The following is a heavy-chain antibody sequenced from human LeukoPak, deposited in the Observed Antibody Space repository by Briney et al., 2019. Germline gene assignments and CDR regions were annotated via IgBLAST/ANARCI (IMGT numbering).Heavy chain of an antibody. CDR1: AFTFSSYA. J-gene: IGHJ4*02. CDR3: AKRGDSGSYLYFDN. CDR2: ISYDGSNK. V-gene: IGHV3-30-3*02. Sequence: GRSLRLSCAASAFTFSSYAMHWVRQAPGKGLEWVAVISYDGSNKYYADSVKGRFTISRDNSKNTLYLQMNSLRGDDTAVYYCAKRGDSGSYLYFDNWDQGTLVSVSS. D-gene: IGHD3-10*01.